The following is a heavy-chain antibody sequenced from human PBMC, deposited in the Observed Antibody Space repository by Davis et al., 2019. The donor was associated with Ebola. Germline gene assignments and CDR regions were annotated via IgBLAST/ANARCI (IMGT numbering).Heavy chain of an antibody. V-gene: IGHV1-3*01. CDR3: ATRREGYTWAEEY. Sequence: ASVKVSCKASGYTFMNYAVYWVRQAPGLSLEWMGWINAGNGNTRFSQKFQGRFTITADKSTSTAYMELSSLRSEDTAVYYCATRREGYTWAEEYWGQGTVVTVSS. D-gene: IGHD5-24*01. J-gene: IGHJ4*02. CDR1: GYTFMNYA. CDR2: INAGNGNT.